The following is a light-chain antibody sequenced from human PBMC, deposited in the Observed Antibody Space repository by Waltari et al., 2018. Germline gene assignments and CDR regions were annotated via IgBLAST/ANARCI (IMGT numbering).Light chain of an antibody. CDR3: QQYDISPLT. CDR1: QTVRTTY. Sequence: TQSPGTLSLSPGERATLSCRASQTVRTTYLAWYQQKPGQAPTLLIYGASSRATGIPDRFSGSGSGTDFSLTISSLEPEAFAVYYCQQYDISPLTFGGGTKVEIK. J-gene: IGKJ4*01. CDR2: GAS. V-gene: IGKV3-20*01.